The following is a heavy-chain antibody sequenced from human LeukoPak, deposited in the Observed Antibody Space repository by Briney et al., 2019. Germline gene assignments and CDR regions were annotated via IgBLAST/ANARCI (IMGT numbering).Heavy chain of an antibody. CDR1: GFTFRNYG. D-gene: IGHD6-13*01. CDR3: ARGLPYSHPDY. V-gene: IGHV3-30*02. Sequence: GGSLRLSCAASGFTFRNYGMHWVRQAPGKGLEWVAFIRFDGINKYYADSVKGRFTISRDNAKNSLYLQMNSLRAEDTAVYYCARGLPYSHPDYWGQGTLVTVSS. CDR2: IRFDGINK. J-gene: IGHJ4*02.